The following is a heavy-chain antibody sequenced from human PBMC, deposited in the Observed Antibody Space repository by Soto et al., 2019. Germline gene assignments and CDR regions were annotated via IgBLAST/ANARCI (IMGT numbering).Heavy chain of an antibody. J-gene: IGHJ4*02. V-gene: IGHV3-23*01. D-gene: IGHD1-1*01. CDR2: ISGSGDDT. CDR1: GFTFSNFA. Sequence: QLLESGGGFVQPGGSLRLSCVASGFTFSNFAMAWVRQAPGEGLEWVSAISGSGDDTFYADSMKGRFTISRDNSKDTLYLKINSLRAEDTAVYYCARPIPKTGTKFGFWGQGTLVTVSS. CDR3: ARPIPKTGTKFGF.